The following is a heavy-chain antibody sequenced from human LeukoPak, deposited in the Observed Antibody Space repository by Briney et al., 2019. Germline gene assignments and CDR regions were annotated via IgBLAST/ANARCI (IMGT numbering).Heavy chain of an antibody. CDR1: GFTFSSYS. J-gene: IGHJ6*03. CDR3: ARVHSGSYQYYYYYYMDV. V-gene: IGHV3-21*01. Sequence: GGSLRLSCAASGFTFSSYSMNWVRLAPGKGLEGVSSISGSSSYIYYADSVKGRFTISRDNANNPLYLQMNSLRAEDTAVYYCARVHSGSYQYYYYYYMDVWGKGTTVTVSS. D-gene: IGHD1-26*01. CDR2: ISGSSSYI.